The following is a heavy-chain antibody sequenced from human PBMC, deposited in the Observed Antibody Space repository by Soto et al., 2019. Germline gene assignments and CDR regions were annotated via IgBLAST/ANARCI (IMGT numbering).Heavy chain of an antibody. CDR3: AKERPDTPMNCFDA. V-gene: IGHV3-43*01. J-gene: IGHJ5*02. CDR2: IRRDAINT. CDR1: GFTFDDFS. Sequence: EVQLVESGGVVVQPGASLRRSCAASGFTFDDFSMHWVCHAPGNGLEWVSLIRRDAINTYYADIVKGRFTISRENIKNFLYLQRNGLTNEDPAFYYGAKERPDTPMNCFDAWGTGTLVTVSS.